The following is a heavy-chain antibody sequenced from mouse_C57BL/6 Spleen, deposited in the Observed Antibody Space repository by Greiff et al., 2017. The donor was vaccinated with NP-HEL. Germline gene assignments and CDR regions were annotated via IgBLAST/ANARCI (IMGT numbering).Heavy chain of an antibody. CDR1: GFTFSDYG. Sequence: EVKLVESGGGLVKPGGSLKLSCAASGFTFSDYGMHWVRQAPEQGLEWVAYISSGSSTIYYADTVKGRFTISRDNAKNTLFLQMTSLRSEDTAMYYCARMPLYYAMDYWGQGTSVTVSS. CDR3: ARMPLYYAMDY. V-gene: IGHV5-17*01. CDR2: ISSGSSTI. J-gene: IGHJ4*01.